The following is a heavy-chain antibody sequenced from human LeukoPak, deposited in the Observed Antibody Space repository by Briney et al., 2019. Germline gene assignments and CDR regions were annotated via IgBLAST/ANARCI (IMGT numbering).Heavy chain of an antibody. V-gene: IGHV3-7*05. CDR1: GSTFSTYW. J-gene: IGHJ4*02. D-gene: IGHD3-22*01. Sequence: QAGGSLRLSCAASGSTFSTYWMTWVRQAPGKGLEWVANINKDGGVQYYGDSVKGRFTISRDNTKNSLYLQMNSLSAEDTAMYYCTTYYDSGPSKDWGQGTLVTVSS. CDR3: TTYYDSGPSKD. CDR2: INKDGGVQ.